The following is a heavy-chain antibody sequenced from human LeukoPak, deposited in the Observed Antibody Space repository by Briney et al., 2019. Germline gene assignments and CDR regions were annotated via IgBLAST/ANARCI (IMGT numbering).Heavy chain of an antibody. Sequence: GGSLRLSCAASGFTFSGSAMHWVRQASGKGLEWVGRIRSKANSYATAYAASVKGRFTISRDDSKNTAYLQMNSLKTEDTAVYYCSTYCSGGSCYPPIDYWGQGTLVTLSS. CDR2: IRSKANSYAT. V-gene: IGHV3-73*01. CDR1: GFTFSGSA. D-gene: IGHD2-15*01. J-gene: IGHJ4*02. CDR3: STYCSGGSCYPPIDY.